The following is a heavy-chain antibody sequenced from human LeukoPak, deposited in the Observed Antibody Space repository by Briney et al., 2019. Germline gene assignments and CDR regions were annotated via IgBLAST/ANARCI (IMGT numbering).Heavy chain of an antibody. D-gene: IGHD4-17*01. Sequence: GGSLRLSCAASGFTFSSYWMSWVRQAPGKGLEWVANIKQDGSEKYYVDSVKGRFTISRDNAKNSLYLQMNSLRAVDTAVYYCARDPTTVTPIGDYWGQGTLVTVSS. CDR1: GFTFSSYW. V-gene: IGHV3-7*01. CDR3: ARDPTTVTPIGDY. J-gene: IGHJ4*02. CDR2: IKQDGSEK.